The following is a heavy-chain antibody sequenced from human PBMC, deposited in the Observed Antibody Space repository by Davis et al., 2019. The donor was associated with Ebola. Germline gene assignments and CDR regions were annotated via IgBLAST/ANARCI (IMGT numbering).Heavy chain of an antibody. CDR3: ARLCSSSCPNDY. V-gene: IGHV1-2*06. CDR1: GYTFTDYH. J-gene: IGHJ4*02. CDR2: MNPLSGGT. Sequence: AASVKVSCKASGYTFTDYHMHWVRQAPGQGLEWMGRMNPLSGGTNYAQQFQGRVTMIRDTSISTAYMELSSLTYDDTAVYYCARLCSSSCPNDYWGQGTLVTVSS. D-gene: IGHD6-13*01.